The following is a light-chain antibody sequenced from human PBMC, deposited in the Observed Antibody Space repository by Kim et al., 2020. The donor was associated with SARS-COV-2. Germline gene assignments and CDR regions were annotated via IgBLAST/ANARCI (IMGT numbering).Light chain of an antibody. J-gene: IGKJ4*01. CDR3: QQYDSLPIT. Sequence: ISTYLNWYHQKPGKAPQLLIYDVSKLGTGVPPRFSGSGFGTDFSLTINSLQPEDIGTYYCQQYDSLPITFGGGTKLEI. CDR1: ISTY. CDR2: DVS. V-gene: IGKV1-33*01.